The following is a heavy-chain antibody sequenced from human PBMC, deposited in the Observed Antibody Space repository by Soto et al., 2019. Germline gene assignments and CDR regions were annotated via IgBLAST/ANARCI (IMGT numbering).Heavy chain of an antibody. J-gene: IGHJ4*02. D-gene: IGHD3-22*01. Sequence: GGSLRLSCAASGFTFSDYYMSWIRQAPGKGLEWVSYISSSSSYTNYADSVKGRFTISRDNAKNSLYLQMNSLRAEDTAVYYCARGAYYYDSSGYHRVPYYFDYWGQGTLVTVSS. CDR2: ISSSSSYT. CDR3: ARGAYYYDSSGYHRVPYYFDY. V-gene: IGHV3-11*06. CDR1: GFTFSDYY.